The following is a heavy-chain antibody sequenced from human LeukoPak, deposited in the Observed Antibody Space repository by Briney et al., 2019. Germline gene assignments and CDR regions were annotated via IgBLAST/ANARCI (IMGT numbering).Heavy chain of an antibody. CDR3: ARGDVGATAVPFDP. D-gene: IGHD1-26*01. CDR1: GGSFSGYY. Sequence: PSETLSLTCAVYGGSFSGYYWSWIRQPPGKGLEWIGEINHSGSTNYNPSLKSRVTISVDTSKNQFSLKLASVTAADTAVYYCARGDVGATAVPFDPWGQGTLVTVPS. CDR2: INHSGST. J-gene: IGHJ5*02. V-gene: IGHV4-34*01.